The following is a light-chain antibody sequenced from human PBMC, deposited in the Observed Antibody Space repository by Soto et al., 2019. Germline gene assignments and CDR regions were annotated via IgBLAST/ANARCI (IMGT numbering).Light chain of an antibody. CDR2: SAS. V-gene: IGKV3-20*01. CDR1: QSVTTSY. Sequence: EIVLTQSTGTLSLSPGERATLSCRASQSVTTSYLAWYQRKPGQAPRLLIYSASSRATGIPNRFSCSGSGTDCTLTISRLEPEDCAVYYCQHYGSSPRFGQGTKVEIK. J-gene: IGKJ1*01. CDR3: QHYGSSPR.